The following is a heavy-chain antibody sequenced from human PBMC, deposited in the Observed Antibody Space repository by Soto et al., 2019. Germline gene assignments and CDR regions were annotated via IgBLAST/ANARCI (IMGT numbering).Heavy chain of an antibody. CDR1: GFTFDDYA. Sequence: GGSLRLSCAASGFTFDDYAMHWVRQAPGKGLEWVSGISWNSGSIGYADSVKGRFTISRDNAKNSLYLQMNSLRAEDTALYYCAKDGRSTQGRLNWFDPWGQGTLVTVSS. J-gene: IGHJ5*02. CDR2: ISWNSGSI. V-gene: IGHV3-9*01. CDR3: AKDGRSTQGRLNWFDP.